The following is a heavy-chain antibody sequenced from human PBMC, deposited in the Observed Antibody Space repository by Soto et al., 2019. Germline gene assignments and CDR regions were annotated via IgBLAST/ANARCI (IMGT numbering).Heavy chain of an antibody. V-gene: IGHV3-21*01. J-gene: IGHJ4*02. CDR3: ARDSCSSTSCFD. CDR2: ISSSTSYI. Sequence: EVQLVESGGGLVKPGGSLRLSCAASGFTFSSYSMNWVRQAPGKGLEWVSSISSSTSYIYYADSVKGRFTISRDNAKNSLYLQMNSLRAEDTAVHYCARDSCSSTSCFDWGQGTLVTVSS. D-gene: IGHD2-2*01. CDR1: GFTFSSYS.